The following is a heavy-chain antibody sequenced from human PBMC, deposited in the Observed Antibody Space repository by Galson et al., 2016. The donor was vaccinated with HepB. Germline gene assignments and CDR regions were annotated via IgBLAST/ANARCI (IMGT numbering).Heavy chain of an antibody. J-gene: IGHJ4*02. CDR2: IYGSGST. Sequence: QVELQESGPGLVRPSETLSVTCTVPRGSINDYNWAWIRQPPGKELEWIGYIYGSGSTNSNPTVKSRGSITIDRAKVPFSLPLSYGTAAEQAVYYWSRHKLIYSSYDYWGPGTLVTVSS. CDR3: SRHKLIYSSYDY. CDR1: RGSINDYN. D-gene: IGHD4-11*01. V-gene: IGHV4-59*08.